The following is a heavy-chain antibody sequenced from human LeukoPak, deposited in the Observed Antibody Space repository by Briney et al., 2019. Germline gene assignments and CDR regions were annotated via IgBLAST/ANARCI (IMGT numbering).Heavy chain of an antibody. V-gene: IGHV4-61*02. CDR2: ISASGRS. J-gene: IGHJ4*02. CDR1: GGSISSGDYY. D-gene: IGHD3-3*01. CDR3: ARGRFDFWSGPFAGD. Sequence: SETLSLTCTVSGGSISSGDYYWSWIRQPAGKGLEWIGRISASGRSNYNPSLKSRLTISIDTSKNQFSLKLSSVTAADTAVYYCARGRFDFWSGPFAGDWGQGTLVTVSS.